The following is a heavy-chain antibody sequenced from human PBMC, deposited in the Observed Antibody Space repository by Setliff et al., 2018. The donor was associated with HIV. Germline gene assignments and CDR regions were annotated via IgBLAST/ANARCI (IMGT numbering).Heavy chain of an antibody. V-gene: IGHV1-18*01. Sequence: GASVKVSCKASGYTLTSYGISWVRQAPGQGLEWMGWISAYNGRINYAQKFQGRVTMTTDRSTSTAYMELRSLRSDDTAVYYCARDVGRDGYCFDHWGQGTLVTVSS. D-gene: IGHD5-12*01. CDR3: ARDVGRDGYCFDH. CDR2: ISAYNGRI. J-gene: IGHJ4*02. CDR1: GYTLTSYG.